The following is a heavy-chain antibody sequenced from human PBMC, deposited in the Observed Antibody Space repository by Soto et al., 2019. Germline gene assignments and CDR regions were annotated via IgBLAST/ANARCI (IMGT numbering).Heavy chain of an antibody. CDR2: IYNDGAYS. D-gene: IGHD3-10*01. Sequence: GGSLSLSCVASGFIFKIYWMDWVRQIPGKGLVWISRIYNDGAYSYYADSVRGRFTISRDNVNDTLYLQMNSLRAEDSGLYYCTRGPRPISTGTGAYWGQGTKVTVSS. V-gene: IGHV3-74*01. CDR1: GFIFKIYW. CDR3: TRGPRPISTGTGAY. J-gene: IGHJ4*02.